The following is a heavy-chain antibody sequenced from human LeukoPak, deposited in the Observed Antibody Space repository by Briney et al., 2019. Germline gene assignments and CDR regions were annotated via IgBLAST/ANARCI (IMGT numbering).Heavy chain of an antibody. Sequence: SSVKVSCKASGGTFSCYAISWVRQAPGQGLEWMGRIIPIFGTANYAQKFQGRVTITTDESTSTAYMELSSLRSEDTAVYYCAATTVTTIDYWGQGTLVTVSS. D-gene: IGHD4-17*01. J-gene: IGHJ4*02. CDR1: GGTFSCYA. V-gene: IGHV1-69*05. CDR2: IIPIFGTA. CDR3: AATTVTTIDY.